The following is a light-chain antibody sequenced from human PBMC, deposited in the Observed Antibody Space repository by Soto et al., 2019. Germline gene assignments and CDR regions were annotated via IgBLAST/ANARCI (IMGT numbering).Light chain of an antibody. V-gene: IGLV2-14*01. CDR3: SSCLGSSTLSGV. Sequence: QSALTQPASVSGSPGQSITVSCTGTTSDVGGFDFVAWYQQHPGKAPILMIYDVSSLPSGVSNRFSCSKSVNTASLTISGLQAEDEADYYCSSCLGSSTLSGVFGTGTKSPS. CDR1: TSDVGGFDF. CDR2: DVS. J-gene: IGLJ1*01.